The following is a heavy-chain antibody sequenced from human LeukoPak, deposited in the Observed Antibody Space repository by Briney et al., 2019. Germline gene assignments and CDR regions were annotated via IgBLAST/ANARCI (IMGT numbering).Heavy chain of an antibody. Sequence: ASVKVSRKASGYTFTSYDINWVRQATGQGLEWMGWMNPNSGNTGYAQKFQGRVTMTRNTSISTAYMELSSLRSEDTAVYYCARAGYSSGWYRGWGQGTLVTVSS. CDR2: MNPNSGNT. CDR1: GYTFTSYD. J-gene: IGHJ4*02. V-gene: IGHV1-8*01. D-gene: IGHD6-19*01. CDR3: ARAGYSSGWYRG.